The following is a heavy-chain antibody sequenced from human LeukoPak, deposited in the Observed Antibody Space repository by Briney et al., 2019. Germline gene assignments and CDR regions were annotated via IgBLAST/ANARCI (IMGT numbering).Heavy chain of an antibody. D-gene: IGHD3-22*01. J-gene: IGHJ5*02. V-gene: IGHV4-34*01. CDR3: ARGRMNYYDSSGYYRNWFDP. CDR2: INHSGST. Sequence: SETLSLTCAVYGGSFSGYYWSWIRQPPGKGLEWIGEINHSGSTNYNPSFKSRVTISVDTSKNQFSLKLSSVTAADTAVYYCARGRMNYYDSSGYYRNWFDPWGQGTLVTVSS. CDR1: GGSFSGYY.